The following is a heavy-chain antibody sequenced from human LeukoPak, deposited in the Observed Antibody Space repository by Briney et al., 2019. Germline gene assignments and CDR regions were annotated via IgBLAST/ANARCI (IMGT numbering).Heavy chain of an antibody. J-gene: IGHJ4*01. CDR3: ARSRAADY. Sequence: GASVKVSCTASGYTFTSYYMHWVRQAPGQGLEWMGIINPSGGSTTYAEKFQGRVTMTRDTSASTVYMELSSLRSEDTAVYYCARSRAADYWGQEPWSPSPQ. CDR2: INPSGGST. V-gene: IGHV1-46*01. CDR1: GYTFTSYY. D-gene: IGHD6-13*01.